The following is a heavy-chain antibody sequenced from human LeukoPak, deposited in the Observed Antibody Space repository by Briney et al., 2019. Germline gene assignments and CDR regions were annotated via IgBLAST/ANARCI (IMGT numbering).Heavy chain of an antibody. CDR1: GFTFSSYS. J-gene: IGHJ6*04. V-gene: IGHV3-21*01. CDR3: ARDLNDYVWGSYRYTLYYGMDV. Sequence: GGSLRLSCAASGFTFSSYSMNWVRQAPGKGLEWVSSISSSSSYIYYADSVKGRFTISRDNAKNSLYLQMNSLRAEDTAVYYCARDLNDYVWGSYRYTLYYGMDVWGKGTTVTVSS. D-gene: IGHD3-16*02. CDR2: ISSSSSYI.